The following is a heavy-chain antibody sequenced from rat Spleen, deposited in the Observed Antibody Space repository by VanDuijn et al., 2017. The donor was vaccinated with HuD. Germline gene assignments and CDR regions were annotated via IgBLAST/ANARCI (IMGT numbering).Heavy chain of an antibody. CDR1: GFAFSSYW. V-gene: IGHV5-58*01. J-gene: IGHJ2*01. CDR2: INPDGAIT. CDR3: ARTYNNYGGYYFDY. D-gene: IGHD1-10*01. Sequence: EVQLVETGGGLVQPGRSLKLSCVASGFAFSSYWMYWTRQAPGKGLEWVSSINPDGAITYYPDSVKGRFTLSRDNAKSTLYLQMDSLRSEDTATYYCARTYNNYGGYYFDYWGQGVMVTVSS.